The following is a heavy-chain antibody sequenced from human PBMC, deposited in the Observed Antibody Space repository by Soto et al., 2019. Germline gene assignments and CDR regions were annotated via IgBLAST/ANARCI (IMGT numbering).Heavy chain of an antibody. CDR2: INSGSGPI. Sequence: GGSLSLSCAASGFSFSTFEMNWVRQAIWQGRDCFSYINSGSGPIPYTDSVRGRFTVSRDNAKTSLFVQMNSLRFEDSALDYCARDLAAVGFWGQGTMVTV. V-gene: IGHV3-48*03. D-gene: IGHD6-13*01. CDR1: GFSFSTFE. J-gene: IGHJ3*01. CDR3: ARDLAAVGF.